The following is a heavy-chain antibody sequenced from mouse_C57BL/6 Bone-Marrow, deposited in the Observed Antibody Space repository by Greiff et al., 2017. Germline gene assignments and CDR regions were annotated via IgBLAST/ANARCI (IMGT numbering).Heavy chain of an antibody. D-gene: IGHD3-2*02. J-gene: IGHJ3*01. CDR1: GYAFSSYW. V-gene: IGHV1-80*01. CDR2: IYPGDGDT. CDR3: ARRLDSSGSAWFAY. Sequence: VQRVESGAELVKPGASVKISCKASGYAFSSYWMNWVKQRPGTGLEWIGQIYPGDGDTNYNGKFKGKATLTADKSSSTAYMQLSSLTSEDSAVYFCARRLDSSGSAWFAYWGQGTLVTVSA.